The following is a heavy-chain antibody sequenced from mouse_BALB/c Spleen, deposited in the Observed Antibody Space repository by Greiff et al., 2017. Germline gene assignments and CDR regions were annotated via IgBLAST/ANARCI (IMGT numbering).Heavy chain of an antibody. D-gene: IGHD2-4*01. J-gene: IGHJ2*01. CDR3: TRDPATMITTGTLYFDY. CDR2: ISSGGSYT. CDR1: GFTFSSYT. V-gene: IGHV5-6-4*01. Sequence: EVMLVESGGGLVKPGGSLKLSCAASGFTFSSYTMSWVRQTPEKRLEWVATISSGGSYTYYPDSVKGRFTISRDNAKNTLYLQMSSLKSEDTAMYYCTRDPATMITTGTLYFDYWGQGTTLTVSS.